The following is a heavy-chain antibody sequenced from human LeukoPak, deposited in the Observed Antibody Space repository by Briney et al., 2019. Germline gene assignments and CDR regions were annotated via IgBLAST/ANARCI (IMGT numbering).Heavy chain of an antibody. CDR1: GFTFSSYS. Sequence: GGSLRLSCAASGFTFSSYSMNWVRQAPGKGLEWVSSISSSSSYIYYVDSVEGRFTISRDNAKNSLYLQMNSLRAEDTAVYYCARDILGYCSSTSCLRPTRYYYYGMDVWGKGTTVTVSS. D-gene: IGHD2-2*03. CDR2: ISSSSSYI. V-gene: IGHV3-21*01. CDR3: ARDILGYCSSTSCLRPTRYYYYGMDV. J-gene: IGHJ6*04.